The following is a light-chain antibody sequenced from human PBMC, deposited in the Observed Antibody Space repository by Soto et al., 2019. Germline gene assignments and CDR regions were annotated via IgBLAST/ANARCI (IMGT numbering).Light chain of an antibody. CDR1: QGISSY. J-gene: IGKJ3*01. Sequence: DIQLTQSPSFLSASVGDRVTITCRASQGISSYLAWYQQKPGKAPKLLIYAASTLQSGVPSRFGGSGSGTEFTLTISSLQPEDFATYYCQQLNSYPPGFTFGPGTKVDIK. V-gene: IGKV1-9*01. CDR2: AAS. CDR3: QQLNSYPPGFT.